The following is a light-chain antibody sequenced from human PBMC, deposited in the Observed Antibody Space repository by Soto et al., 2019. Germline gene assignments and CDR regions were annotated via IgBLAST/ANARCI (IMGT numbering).Light chain of an antibody. CDR3: CSYAGSSTFVV. V-gene: IGLV2-23*01. J-gene: IGLJ2*01. Sequence: QLVLTQPASVSGSPGQSITISCTGTSSDVGSYNLVSWYQQHPGKAPKLMIYEGSKRPSGVSNRFSGSKSGNTASLTISGLQAEDEADYYCCSYAGSSTFVVFGGGTQLNVL. CDR1: SSDVGSYNL. CDR2: EGS.